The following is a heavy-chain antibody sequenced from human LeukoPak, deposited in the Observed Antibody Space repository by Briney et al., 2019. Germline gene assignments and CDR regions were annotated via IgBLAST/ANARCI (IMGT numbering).Heavy chain of an antibody. V-gene: IGHV4-61*08. CDR1: GGSISSGGYY. D-gene: IGHD3-9*01. J-gene: IGHJ4*02. Sequence: PSETLSLTCTVSGGSISSGGYYWSWIRQPPGKGLEWIGYIYYSGSTNYNPSLKSRVTISVDTSKNQFSLKLSSVTAADTAVYYCARGNYDILTGLNWGQGTLVTVSS. CDR3: ARGNYDILTGLN. CDR2: IYYSGST.